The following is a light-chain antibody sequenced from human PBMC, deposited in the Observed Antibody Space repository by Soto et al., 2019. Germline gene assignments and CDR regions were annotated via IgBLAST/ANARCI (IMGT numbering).Light chain of an antibody. J-gene: IGKJ2*01. V-gene: IGKV1-5*03. Sequence: DIQMTQSPSTLSASVGDRVTITCRASQSVSDWLAWYQQKPGKAPKLLIYKASSLESGVPSRFSGSGSGTKFTLTISSLQPDDLATYYCQQYNSFPYNFGQGTKLEIK. CDR2: KAS. CDR1: QSVSDW. CDR3: QQYNSFPYN.